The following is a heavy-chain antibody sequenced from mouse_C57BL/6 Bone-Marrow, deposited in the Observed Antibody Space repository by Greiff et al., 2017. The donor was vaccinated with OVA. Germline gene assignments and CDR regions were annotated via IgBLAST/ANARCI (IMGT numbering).Heavy chain of an antibody. D-gene: IGHD2-5*01. CDR1: GYTFTSYW. V-gene: IGHV1-55*01. CDR3: ARGSNYEGNFDY. J-gene: IGHJ2*01. Sequence: VQLQQPGAELVKPGASVKMSCKASGYTFTSYWITWVKQRPGQGLEWIGEIYPGSGSTNYNEKFKSKATLTVDTSSSTAYMQLSSLTSEDSAVYSCARGSNYEGNFDYWGQGTTLTVSS. CDR2: IYPGSGST.